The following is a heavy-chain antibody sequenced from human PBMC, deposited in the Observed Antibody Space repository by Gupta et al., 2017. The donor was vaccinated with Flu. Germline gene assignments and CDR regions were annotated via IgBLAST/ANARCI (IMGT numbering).Heavy chain of an antibody. CDR2: IYYSGST. Sequence: QLQLQESGPGLVKPSETLSLTCTVSGGSISSSSYYWGWIRQPPGKGLEWIGSIYYSGSTYYNPSLKSRVTISVDTSKNQFSLKLSSVTAADTAVYYCASRGYSKTNWFDPWGQGTLVTVSS. J-gene: IGHJ5*02. D-gene: IGHD5-12*01. CDR3: ASRGYSKTNWFDP. V-gene: IGHV4-39*01. CDR1: GGSISSSSYY.